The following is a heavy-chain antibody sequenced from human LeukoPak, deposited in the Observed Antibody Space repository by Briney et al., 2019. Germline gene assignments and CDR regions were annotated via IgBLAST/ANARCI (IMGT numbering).Heavy chain of an antibody. CDR1: TFPFSSYN. CDR3: VRDRGSYRPIDY. Sequence: GSLRLPFAASTFPFSSYNMNWVRPAPGKGPGGVSSISSSGTYIYYRDSVKGRFTISRDNAENSLYLEMNSLRVEDTAIYYCVRDRGSYRPIDYWGQGTLVTVSS. J-gene: IGHJ4*02. D-gene: IGHD1-26*01. CDR2: ISSSGTYI. V-gene: IGHV3-21*01.